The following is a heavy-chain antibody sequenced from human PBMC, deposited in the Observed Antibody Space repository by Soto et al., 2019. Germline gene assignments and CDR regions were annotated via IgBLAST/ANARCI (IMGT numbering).Heavy chain of an antibody. J-gene: IGHJ4*02. CDR2: IRSRSGTT. V-gene: IGHV3-15*07. CDR1: GFSFSKAW. Sequence: EVQLVESGGGLVKPGGSLRLSCAASGFSFSKAWRNWVRQAPGKGLEWVGRIRSRSGTTDYAAPVKGRFTISRDDSKYTLYLQMNSLKVEDTAVYFCTTSGNPNIVDHWGQGTLVIVSS. CDR3: TTSGNPNIVDH.